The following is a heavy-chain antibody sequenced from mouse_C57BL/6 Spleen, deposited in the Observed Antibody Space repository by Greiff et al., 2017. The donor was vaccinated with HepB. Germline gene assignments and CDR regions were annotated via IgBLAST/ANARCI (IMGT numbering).Heavy chain of an antibody. J-gene: IGHJ2*01. V-gene: IGHV5-9-1*02. Sequence: EVMLVESGEGLVKPGGSLKLSCAASGFTFSSYAMSWVRQTPEKRLEWVAYISSGGDYIYYADTVKGRFTISRDNARNTLYLQMSSLKSEDTAMYYCTRAPYSNYVDYWGQGTTLTVSS. CDR3: TRAPYSNYVDY. D-gene: IGHD2-5*01. CDR2: ISSGGDYI. CDR1: GFTFSSYA.